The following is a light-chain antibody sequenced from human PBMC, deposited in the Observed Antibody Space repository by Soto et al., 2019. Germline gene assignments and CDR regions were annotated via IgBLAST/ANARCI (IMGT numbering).Light chain of an antibody. V-gene: IGLV2-8*01. CDR1: SSDVGGYNY. CDR2: EVS. J-gene: IGLJ1*01. CDR3: SSYTSSSTLLYV. Sequence: QSVLTQPPSASGSPGQSVTISCTGTSSDVGGYNYVSWYQQHPGKAPKLMIYEVSKRPSGVPDRFSGSKSGNTASLTISGLQAEDEADYYCSSYTSSSTLLYVFGTGTKVPV.